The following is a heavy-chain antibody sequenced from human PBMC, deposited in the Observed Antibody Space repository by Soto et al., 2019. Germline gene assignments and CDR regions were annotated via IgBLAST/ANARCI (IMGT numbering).Heavy chain of an antibody. J-gene: IGHJ4*02. CDR2: IFYTGSA. D-gene: IGHD2-2*02. CDR3: AGTSGTFYTPIDD. V-gene: IGHV4-30-4*01. Sequence: SETLSLTCTVSGGSINNGDNYWSWIRQPPGKGLEWIGYIFYTGSAHYNPSLKSRVTISIDTSKNQFSLKLNSVTAADTAVYYCAGTSGTFYTPIDDWGKGTLVTVSS. CDR1: GGSINNGDNY.